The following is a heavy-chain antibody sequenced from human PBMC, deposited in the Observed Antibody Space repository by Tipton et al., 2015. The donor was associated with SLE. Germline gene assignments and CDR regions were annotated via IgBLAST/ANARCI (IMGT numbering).Heavy chain of an antibody. CDR3: ARGNDYYYYYGMDV. V-gene: IGHV4-4*07. CDR2: IYTSGST. J-gene: IGHJ6*02. CDR1: GGSISSYY. D-gene: IGHD1-1*01. Sequence: TLSLTCTVSGGSISSYYWSWIRQPAGKGLEWIGRIYTSGSTHYNPSLKSRVTMSVDTSKNQFSLKLSSVTAADTAVYYCARGNDYYYYYGMDVWGQGTTVTVSS.